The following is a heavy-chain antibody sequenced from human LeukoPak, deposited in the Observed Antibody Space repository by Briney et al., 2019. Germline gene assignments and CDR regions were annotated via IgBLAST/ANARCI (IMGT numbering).Heavy chain of an antibody. CDR3: AKRYNTLTSYYSHCDY. CDR1: GFTFSNYA. V-gene: IGHV3-23*01. Sequence: GGSLRLSCAASGFTFSNYAMSWVRQAPGKGLEWVSAISGSGGDTYYADSVKGRFTISRDNSKNTLYLHMNSLRAEDTAVYYCAKRYNTLTSYYSHCDYWGQGTLATVSS. D-gene: IGHD3-9*01. J-gene: IGHJ4*02. CDR2: ISGSGGDT.